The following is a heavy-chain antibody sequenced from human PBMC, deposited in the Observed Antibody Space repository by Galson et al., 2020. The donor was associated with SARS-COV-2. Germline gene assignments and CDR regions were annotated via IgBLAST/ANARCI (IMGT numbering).Heavy chain of an antibody. Sequence: GGSLRLSCAASGFTFSSYGMHWVRQAPGKGLEWVAVIWYDGSNKYYADSVKGRFTISRDNSKNTLYLQMNSLRAEDTGVYYCAREVVGATSDYWGQGTLVTVSS. J-gene: IGHJ4*02. D-gene: IGHD1-26*01. V-gene: IGHV3-33*01. CDR3: AREVVGATSDY. CDR2: IWYDGSNK. CDR1: GFTFSSYG.